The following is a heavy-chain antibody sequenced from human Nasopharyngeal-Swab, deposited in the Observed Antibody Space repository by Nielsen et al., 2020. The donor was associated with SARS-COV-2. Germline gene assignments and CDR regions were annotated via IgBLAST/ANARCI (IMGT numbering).Heavy chain of an antibody. V-gene: IGHV3-23*01. Sequence: GGSLRLSCAASGFTFGNYATNWVRQAPGKGLEWVSLISGSGTNTYNADSVKGRFTISRDNYKNTLYLQMNSLRAEDTAVYYCAKTPTGSGGSPHHWGQGTLVTVS. D-gene: IGHD2-15*01. CDR3: AKTPTGSGGSPHH. CDR1: GFTFGNYA. CDR2: ISGSGTNT. J-gene: IGHJ1*01.